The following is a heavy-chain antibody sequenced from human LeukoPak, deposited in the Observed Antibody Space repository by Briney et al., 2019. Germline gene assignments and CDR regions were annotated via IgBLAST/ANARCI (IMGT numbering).Heavy chain of an antibody. CDR3: ARRRRPQYYFDY. CDR1: GGSISSSSYY. CDR2: IYYSGST. Sequence: SETLSLTCTVSGGSISSSSYYWGWIRQPPGKGLEWIGYIYYSGSTNYNPSLKSRVTISVDTSKNQFSLKLSSVTAADTAVYYCARRRRPQYYFDYWGQGTLVTVSS. V-gene: IGHV4-61*05. J-gene: IGHJ4*02. D-gene: IGHD1-1*01.